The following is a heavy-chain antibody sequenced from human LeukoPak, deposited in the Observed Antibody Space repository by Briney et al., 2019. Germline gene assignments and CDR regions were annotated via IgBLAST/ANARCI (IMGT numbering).Heavy chain of an antibody. V-gene: IGHV3-23*01. CDR2: ISGSGGST. J-gene: IGHJ1*01. Sequence: PGGSLRLSCAASGVTFSGDAMSWVRQAPGKGREGGSAISGSGGSTYYADSVKGRFPLSRDNSKNTLYLQMNSLRAEDTAVYYCAKLFGLTSYYRLEYFQHWGQGTLVTVSS. CDR1: GVTFSGDA. CDR3: AKLFGLTSYYRLEYFQH. D-gene: IGHD3-9*01.